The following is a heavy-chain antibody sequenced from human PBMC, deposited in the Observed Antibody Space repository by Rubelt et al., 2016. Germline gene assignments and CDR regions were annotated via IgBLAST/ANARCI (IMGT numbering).Heavy chain of an antibody. CDR3: AGGKTVAEY. D-gene: IGHD6-19*01. CDR2: IYSSGNT. J-gene: IGHJ4*02. Sequence: QVQLRQSGPGLLKPSETLSLTCSVSDGSISSYYWSWIRQPPGKGLEWIGYIYSSGNTNYNPSLKSRVTISVDTSKNQFSLKLNSVTAADTAVYYCAGGKTVAEYWGQGTLITVSS. CDR1: DGSISSYY. V-gene: IGHV4-59*01.